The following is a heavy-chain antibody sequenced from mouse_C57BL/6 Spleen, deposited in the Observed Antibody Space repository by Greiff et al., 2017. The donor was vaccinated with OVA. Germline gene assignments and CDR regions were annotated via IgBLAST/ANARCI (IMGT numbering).Heavy chain of an antibody. D-gene: IGHD2-4*01. CDR3: ARNDYDVDY. V-gene: IGHV1-55*01. CDR1: VYTFTSYW. CDR2: IYPGSGST. J-gene: IGHJ2*01. Sequence: QVQLQQPGAELVKPGASVKMSCKASVYTFTSYWITWVKQRPGQGLEWIGDIYPGSGSTNYNEKFKSKATLTVDTSSSTAYMQLSSLTSEDAAVYYCARNDYDVDYWGQGTTLTVSS.